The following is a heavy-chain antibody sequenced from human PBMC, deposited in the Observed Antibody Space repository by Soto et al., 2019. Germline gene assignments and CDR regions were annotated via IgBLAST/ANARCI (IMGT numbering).Heavy chain of an antibody. CDR3: ASDTRITIFGVVMHRAFDI. D-gene: IGHD3-3*01. V-gene: IGHV1-69*13. J-gene: IGHJ3*02. Sequence: ASVKVSCKASGGTFSSYSISWVRQAPGQGLEWMGGIIPIFGTANYAQKFQGRVTITADESTSTAYMELSSLRSEDTAVYYCASDTRITIFGVVMHRAFDIWGQGTMVTVS. CDR2: IIPIFGTA. CDR1: GGTFSSYS.